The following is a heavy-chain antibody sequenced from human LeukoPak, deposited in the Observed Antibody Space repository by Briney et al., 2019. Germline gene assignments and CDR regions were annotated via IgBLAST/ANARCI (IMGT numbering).Heavy chain of an antibody. CDR3: ARDNGHRYDFLGDKWYIDL. J-gene: IGHJ2*01. CDR1: EFALERYT. Sequence: KAGGSLRLSCEVSEFALERYTMSWVRQAPGKGLEWVSSISGVGASYIFYADSVKGRFTISRDNARHSLYLQMDSLKVEDTALYYCARDNGHRYDFLGDKWYIDLWGRGTLVSVSS. V-gene: IGHV3-21*01. CDR2: ISGVGASYI. D-gene: IGHD3-3*01.